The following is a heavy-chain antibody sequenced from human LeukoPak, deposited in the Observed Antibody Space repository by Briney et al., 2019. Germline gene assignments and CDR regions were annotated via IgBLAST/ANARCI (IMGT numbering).Heavy chain of an antibody. Sequence: PSETLSLTCTVSGGSISSVGYYWSWIRQHPGKGLEWIGYIYSSGSTYYNPSLKSRVTISVDTSKNQFSLKLSSVTPADTAVYYCARERRAFYSSNTGVYFDYWGQGTLVTVSS. J-gene: IGHJ4*02. V-gene: IGHV4-31*03. CDR3: ARERRAFYSSNTGVYFDY. D-gene: IGHD6-13*01. CDR1: GGSISSVGYY. CDR2: IYSSGST.